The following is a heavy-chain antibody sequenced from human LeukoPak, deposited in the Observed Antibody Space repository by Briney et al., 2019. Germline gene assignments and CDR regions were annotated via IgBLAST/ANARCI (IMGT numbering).Heavy chain of an antibody. CDR3: ASLRSLRYCTNGVCYFLDP. Sequence: GGSLRLSCVASGFTVSSNYMSWVRQAPGKGLEWVSVLYRGSTTYYADSVKGRFTISRDDSKNTVYLQMNSLRAEDTAVYYCASLRSLRYCTNGVCYFLDPWGQGTLVTVSS. CDR1: GFTVSSNY. D-gene: IGHD2-8*01. J-gene: IGHJ5*02. CDR2: LYRGSTT. V-gene: IGHV3-66*01.